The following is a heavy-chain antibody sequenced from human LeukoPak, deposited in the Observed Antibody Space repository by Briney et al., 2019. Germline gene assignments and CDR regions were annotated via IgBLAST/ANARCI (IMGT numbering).Heavy chain of an antibody. Sequence: GGSLRLSCAASRFTFSTYWMSWVRQAPGKGLEWVANIKQDGSEKYYVDSVKGRFTISRDNAKNSLYLQMNSLRAEDTAVYFCARPSFSSGSYFDHWGQGTLVTVSS. J-gene: IGHJ4*02. CDR1: RFTFSTYW. V-gene: IGHV3-7*01. CDR2: IKQDGSEK. CDR3: ARPSFSSGSYFDH. D-gene: IGHD6-19*01.